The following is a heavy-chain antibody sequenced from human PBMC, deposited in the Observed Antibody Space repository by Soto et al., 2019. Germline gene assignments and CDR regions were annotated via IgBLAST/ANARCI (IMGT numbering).Heavy chain of an antibody. D-gene: IGHD2-15*01. Sequence: EVQLLESGGGLVQPGGSLRLSCAASGFTFSSYAMSWVRQAPGKGLEWVSAISGSGGSTYYADSVKGRFTISRDNSKNQLYLQMNRLRAEDTAVYYWAKSTDIVVVVAATIDYWGQGTLVTVSS. V-gene: IGHV3-23*01. CDR1: GFTFSSYA. CDR3: AKSTDIVVVVAATIDY. CDR2: ISGSGGST. J-gene: IGHJ4*02.